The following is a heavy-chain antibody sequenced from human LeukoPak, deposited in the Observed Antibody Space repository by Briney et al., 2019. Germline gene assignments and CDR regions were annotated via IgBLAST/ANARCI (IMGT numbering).Heavy chain of an antibody. J-gene: IGHJ4*02. CDR1: GFTFSNYI. Sequence: GGSLRLSCAASGFTFSNYIMNWVRQAPGKGLEWVSSISSSSSYIYSADSVKGRFTISRDNAKNSLYLQMNSLRAEDTAVYYCARRGPSVAGPYDYWGQGTLVTVSS. V-gene: IGHV3-21*01. CDR3: ARRGPSVAGPYDY. D-gene: IGHD6-19*01. CDR2: ISSSSSYI.